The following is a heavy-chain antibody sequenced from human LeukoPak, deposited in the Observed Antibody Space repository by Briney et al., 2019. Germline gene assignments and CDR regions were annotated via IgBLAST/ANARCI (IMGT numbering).Heavy chain of an antibody. Sequence: GGSLRLSCAASGFTFSSYGMHWVRQAPGKGLEWVAVISYDGSNKYYADSVKGRFTISRDNSKNTQYLQMNSLRAEDTAVYYCAKVSGYSYGLGGDYWGQGTLVTVSS. CDR2: ISYDGSNK. D-gene: IGHD5-18*01. CDR1: GFTFSSYG. CDR3: AKVSGYSYGLGGDY. J-gene: IGHJ4*02. V-gene: IGHV3-30*18.